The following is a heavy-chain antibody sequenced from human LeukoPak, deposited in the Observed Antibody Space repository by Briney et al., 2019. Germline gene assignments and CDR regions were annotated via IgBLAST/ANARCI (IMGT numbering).Heavy chain of an antibody. CDR1: GYSFTSYW. CDR2: VDPSDSYT. V-gene: IGHV5-10-1*01. CDR3: ASLFRDDVFDI. J-gene: IGHJ3*02. Sequence: GASLQISCKGSGYSFTSYWISWVRQMPGKGLEWMGRVDPSDSYTNYSPSFQGHVSISADKSISTAYLQWRSLKASDTAMYYCASLFRDDVFDIWGQGTMVTVSS. D-gene: IGHD3-10*01.